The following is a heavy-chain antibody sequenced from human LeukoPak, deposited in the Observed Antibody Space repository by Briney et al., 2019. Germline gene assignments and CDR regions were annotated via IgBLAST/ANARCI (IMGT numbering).Heavy chain of an antibody. CDR3: ARLSGYSSGHYYSDY. Sequence: PSETLSLTCTVSGGSISSDYWSWIRQPPGRGLEWIGYIYYGGSTNYNPSLKSRVTTSVDTSKNQFSLKLSSVTAADTAVYYCARLSGYSSGHYYSDYWGQGTLVTVSS. CDR2: IYYGGST. CDR1: GGSISSDY. D-gene: IGHD3-22*01. J-gene: IGHJ4*02. V-gene: IGHV4-59*01.